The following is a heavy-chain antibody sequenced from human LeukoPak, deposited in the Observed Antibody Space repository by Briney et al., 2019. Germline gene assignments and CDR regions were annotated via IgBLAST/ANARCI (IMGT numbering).Heavy chain of an antibody. V-gene: IGHV4-39*07. Sequence: SETLSLTCTVSGGSISSSSYYWGWIRQPPGKGLEWIGSIYYSGSTNYNPSLKSRVTISVDTSKNQFSLKLSSVTAAGTAVYYCAIYYYDSSGYYYLDYWGQGTLVTVSS. CDR2: IYYSGST. D-gene: IGHD3-22*01. CDR1: GGSISSSSYY. CDR3: AIYYYDSSGYYYLDY. J-gene: IGHJ4*02.